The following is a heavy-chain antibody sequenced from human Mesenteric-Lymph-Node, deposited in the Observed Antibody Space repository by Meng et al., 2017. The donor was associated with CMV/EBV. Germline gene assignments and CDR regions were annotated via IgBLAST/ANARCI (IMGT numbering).Heavy chain of an antibody. CDR3: ARHQRWLKSEGGFNY. CDR1: GWSFSGDY. CDR2: INHSGST. V-gene: IGHV4-34*01. D-gene: IGHD4-23*01. Sequence: QVQLQQWGAGLLKASEPLSLTWAVRGWSFSGDYWSWIRQPPGKGLEWIGEINHSGSTNYNPSLKSRVTISVDTSKNQFSLKLSSVTAADTAVYYCARHQRWLKSEGGFNYWGQGTLVTVSS. J-gene: IGHJ4*02.